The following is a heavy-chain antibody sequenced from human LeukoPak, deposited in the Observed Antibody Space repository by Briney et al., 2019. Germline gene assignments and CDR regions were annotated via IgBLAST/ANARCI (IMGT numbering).Heavy chain of an antibody. Sequence: GGSLRLSCAASGFTFSSYAMSWVRQAPGKGPEWVSAISGNGGSTYYADSVKGRFTISRDNSKNTLYLQMNSLRAEDTAVYYCARDIWDSSGWYYYYYGMDVWGQGTTVTVSS. V-gene: IGHV3-23*01. CDR1: GFTFSSYA. J-gene: IGHJ6*02. D-gene: IGHD6-19*01. CDR2: ISGNGGST. CDR3: ARDIWDSSGWYYYYYGMDV.